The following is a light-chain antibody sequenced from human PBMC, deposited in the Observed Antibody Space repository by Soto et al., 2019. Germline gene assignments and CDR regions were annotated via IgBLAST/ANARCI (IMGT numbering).Light chain of an antibody. CDR3: QQYGGSPQIT. CDR1: QSVSSSY. Sequence: EIVLTQSPGTLSLSPGERATLSCRASQSVSSSYLAWYPQKPGQAPRLLIYGASSRATGIPDRFRGSGSGTDFTLTISRLEPEDFPVYYGQQYGGSPQITFGQGTRL. J-gene: IGKJ5*01. V-gene: IGKV3-20*01. CDR2: GAS.